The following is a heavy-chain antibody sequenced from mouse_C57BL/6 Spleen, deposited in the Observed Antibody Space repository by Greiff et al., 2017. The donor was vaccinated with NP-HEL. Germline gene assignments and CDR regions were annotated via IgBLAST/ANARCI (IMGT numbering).Heavy chain of an antibody. V-gene: IGHV1-80*01. CDR3: ARTRDGYDGYAMDY. CDR1: GYAFSSYW. Sequence: VKLMESGAELVKPGASVKISCKASGYAFSSYWMNWVKQRPGKGLEWIGQIYPGDGDTNYNGKFKGKATLTADKSSSTAYMQLSSLTSEDSAVYFCARTRDGYDGYAMDYWGQGTSVTVSS. D-gene: IGHD2-2*01. CDR2: IYPGDGDT. J-gene: IGHJ4*01.